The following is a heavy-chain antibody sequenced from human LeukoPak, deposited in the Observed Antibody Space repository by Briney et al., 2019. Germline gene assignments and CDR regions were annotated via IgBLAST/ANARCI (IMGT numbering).Heavy chain of an antibody. J-gene: IGHJ4*02. Sequence: PGGSLRLSCAASGFTFSSYGMHWVRQAPGKGLEWVAIISSDGSNEYSADSVKGRLTISRDNSKNTLYLQMNSLRAEDTAVYYCARDHYCSSTSCYSHFHYWGQGTLVTVSS. CDR3: ARDHYCSSTSCYSHFHY. D-gene: IGHD2-2*01. CDR2: ISSDGSNE. CDR1: GFTFSSYG. V-gene: IGHV3-30*03.